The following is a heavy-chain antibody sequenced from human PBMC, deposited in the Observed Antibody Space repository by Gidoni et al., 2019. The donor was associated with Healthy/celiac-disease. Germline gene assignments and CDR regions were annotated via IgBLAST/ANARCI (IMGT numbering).Heavy chain of an antibody. CDR3: ARDLGVHSRRYFQH. CDR2: IIPIFGTA. D-gene: IGHD3-3*01. V-gene: IGHV1-69*01. J-gene: IGHJ1*01. Sequence: QVQLVQSGAEVKKPGSSVKVSCKASGGTFSSYAISWVRQAPGQGLEWMGGIIPIFGTANYAQKFQGRVTITADESMSTAYMELSSLRSEDTAVYYCARDLGVHSRRYFQHWGQGTLVTVSS. CDR1: GGTFSSYA.